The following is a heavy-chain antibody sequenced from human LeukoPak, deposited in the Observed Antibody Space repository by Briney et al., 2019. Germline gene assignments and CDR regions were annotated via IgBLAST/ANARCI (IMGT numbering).Heavy chain of an antibody. CDR2: IYYSGST. Sequence: SETLSLTCTVSGGSISSYYWSWIRQPPGKGLEWIGYIYYSGSTNYNPSLKSRVTISVDTSKNQFSLKLSSVTAADTAVYYCASFSSSWYYFDYWGQGTLVTVSP. J-gene: IGHJ4*02. D-gene: IGHD6-13*01. CDR3: ASFSSSWYYFDY. V-gene: IGHV4-59*12. CDR1: GGSISSYY.